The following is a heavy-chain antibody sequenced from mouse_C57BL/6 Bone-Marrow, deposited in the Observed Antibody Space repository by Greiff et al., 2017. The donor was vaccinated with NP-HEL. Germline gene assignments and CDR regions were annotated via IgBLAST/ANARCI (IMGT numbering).Heavy chain of an antibody. CDR1: GYTFTSYG. Sequence: QVQLKQSGAELARPGASVKLSCKASGYTFTSYGISWVKQRTGQGLEWIGEIYPRSGNTYYNEKFKGKATLTADKSSSTAYMELRSLTSEDSAVYFCARDNYYGSSLYFDYWGQGTTLTVSS. D-gene: IGHD1-1*01. V-gene: IGHV1-81*01. CDR3: ARDNYYGSSLYFDY. CDR2: IYPRSGNT. J-gene: IGHJ2*01.